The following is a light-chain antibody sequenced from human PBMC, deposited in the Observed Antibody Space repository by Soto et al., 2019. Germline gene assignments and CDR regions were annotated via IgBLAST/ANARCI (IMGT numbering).Light chain of an antibody. CDR3: QQRGGWPAT. J-gene: IGKJ1*01. V-gene: IGKV3-11*01. CDR1: QDVRGY. CDR2: VVS. Sequence: EIVLTQSPATLSLSPGERATLSCRASQDVRGYLAWYQHKPGQSPRLLIFVVSTRATGIPARFTGSGSGTDFTLTISGLEPEDFAIYYCQQRGGWPATFGQGTKVEI.